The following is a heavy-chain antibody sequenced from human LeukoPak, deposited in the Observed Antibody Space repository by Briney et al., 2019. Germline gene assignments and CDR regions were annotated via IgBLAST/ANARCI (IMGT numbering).Heavy chain of an antibody. CDR3: ARDPSSGWYYFDY. CDR1: GFTFSSYW. CDR2: IKQDGSEK. J-gene: IGHJ4*02. Sequence: PGGSLRLSCAASGFTFSSYWMSWVRQAPGKGLEWVANIKQDGSEKYYVDSVKGRFTISRESAKNSLYLQMNSLRAEDTAVYYCARDPSSGWYYFDYWGQGTLVTVSS. D-gene: IGHD6-19*01. V-gene: IGHV3-7*01.